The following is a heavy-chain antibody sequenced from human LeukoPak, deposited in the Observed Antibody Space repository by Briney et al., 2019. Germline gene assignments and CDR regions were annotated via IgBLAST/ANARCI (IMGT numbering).Heavy chain of an antibody. CDR2: ISSSSSHI. CDR1: GFTFSTYS. D-gene: IGHD1-14*01. Sequence: GGSLRLSCAASGFTFSTYSMNWVRQAPGKGLEWVSSISSSSSHIYYADSVGGRFTISRDNAKNSLYLQMNSLRAEDTAVYYCARDGGIVTGQSWGQGTLVTVSS. CDR3: ARDGGIVTGQS. J-gene: IGHJ5*02. V-gene: IGHV3-21*01.